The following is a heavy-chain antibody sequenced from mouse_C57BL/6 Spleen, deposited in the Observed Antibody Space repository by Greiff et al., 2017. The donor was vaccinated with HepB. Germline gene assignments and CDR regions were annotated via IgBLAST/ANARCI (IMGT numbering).Heavy chain of an antibody. CDR1: GFTFSSYA. CDR3: AREEEDPYYFDY. CDR2: ISDDGSYT. V-gene: IGHV5-4*01. Sequence: EVKLVESGGGLVKPGGSLKISCAASGFTFSSYAMSWVRQTPEKRLEWVATISDDGSYTYYPDNVKGRFTISRDNTKNNLYLQMSHLKSEDTAMYYCAREEEDPYYFDYWGQGTTLTVSS. J-gene: IGHJ2*01.